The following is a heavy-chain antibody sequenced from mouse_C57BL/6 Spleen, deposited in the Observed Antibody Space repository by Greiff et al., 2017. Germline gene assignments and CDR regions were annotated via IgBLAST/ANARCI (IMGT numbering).Heavy chain of an antibody. CDR3: ARIPTYYYGSSYAMDY. CDR2: IYWDDDK. V-gene: IGHV8-12*01. J-gene: IGHJ4*01. D-gene: IGHD1-1*01. Sequence: QVQLKESGPGILQSSQTLSLTCSFSGFSLSTSGMGVSWIRQPSGKGLEWLAHIYWDDDKRYNPSLKSRLTISKDTSRNQVFLKITSVDTADTATYYCARIPTYYYGSSYAMDYWGQGTSVTVSS. CDR1: GFSLSTSGMG.